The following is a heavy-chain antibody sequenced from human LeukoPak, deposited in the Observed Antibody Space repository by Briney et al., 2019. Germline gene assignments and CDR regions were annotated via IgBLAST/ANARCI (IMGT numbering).Heavy chain of an antibody. CDR2: ISDSGSNT. J-gene: IGHJ4*02. CDR3: AIYNRADY. V-gene: IGHV3-23*01. Sequence: GGSLRLSCAASGFTFSNYAISWVRPAPGKGLEWVSVISDSGSNTYYADSVKGRFTISRDNSKNTVYLQMNNLRAEDTAVYYCAIYNRADYWGQGTLVTVSS. D-gene: IGHD1-14*01. CDR1: GFTFSNYA.